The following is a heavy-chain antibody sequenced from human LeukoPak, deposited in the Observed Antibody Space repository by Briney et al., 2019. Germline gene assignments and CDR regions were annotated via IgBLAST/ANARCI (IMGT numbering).Heavy chain of an antibody. V-gene: IGHV4-4*07. CDR2: IYTSGST. CDR1: GGSISNYY. J-gene: IGHJ4*02. Sequence: SETLSLPCFVSGGSISNYYWSWIPEPPRKGPDRIGRIYTSGSTNYNPSLKSRVTMSVDTSKNQFSLKLSSVTAADTAVYYCAREAAAGTFYFDYWGQGTLVTVSS. CDR3: AREAAAGTFYFDY. D-gene: IGHD6-13*01.